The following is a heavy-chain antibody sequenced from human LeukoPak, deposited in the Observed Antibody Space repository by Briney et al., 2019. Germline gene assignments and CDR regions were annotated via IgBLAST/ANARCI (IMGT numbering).Heavy chain of an antibody. V-gene: IGHV3-30*02. CDR2: IRYDGSYV. CDR3: AKIPGPYCTTTGCYQGYFDY. D-gene: IGHD2-2*01. Sequence: PGGSLRLSCAASGFRFSDYGMHWVRQAPGKGLEWVAFIRYDGSYVYHIDSLQGRFTISRDNSENTLYLQMNSLRPEDTAVYFCAKIPGPYCTTTGCYQGYFDYWGQGTLVTVSS. J-gene: IGHJ4*02. CDR1: GFRFSDYG.